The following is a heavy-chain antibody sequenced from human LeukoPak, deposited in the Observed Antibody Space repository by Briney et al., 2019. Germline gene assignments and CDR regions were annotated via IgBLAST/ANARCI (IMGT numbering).Heavy chain of an antibody. CDR1: GFTFSSYS. V-gene: IGHV3-21*01. Sequence: GGSLRLSCAASGFTFSSYSMNWVRQAPGKGLEWVSSISSSSSYIYYADSVKGRFTISRDNAKNSLYLQMNSLRAEDTAVYYCARWGYYDSSGYFNWFDPWGQGTLVTVSS. CDR2: ISSSSSYI. CDR3: ARWGYYDSSGYFNWFDP. J-gene: IGHJ5*02. D-gene: IGHD3-22*01.